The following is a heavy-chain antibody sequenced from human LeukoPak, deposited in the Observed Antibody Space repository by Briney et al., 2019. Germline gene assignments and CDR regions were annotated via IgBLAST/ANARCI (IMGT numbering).Heavy chain of an antibody. D-gene: IGHD3-22*01. CDR2: IIPIFGTA. J-gene: IGHJ1*01. V-gene: IGHV1-69*13. CDR3: ASPLYYYDSSGSGYFQH. CDR1: GGTFSSYA. Sequence: GASVKVSCKASGGTFSSYAISWVRQAPGQGLEWMGGIIPIFGTANYAQKFQGRVTITADESTSTAYMELSSLRSEDTDVYYCASPLYYYDSSGSGYFQHWGQGTLVTVSS.